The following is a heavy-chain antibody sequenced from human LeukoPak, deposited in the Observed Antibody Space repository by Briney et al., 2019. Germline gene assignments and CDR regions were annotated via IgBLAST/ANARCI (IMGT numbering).Heavy chain of an antibody. CDR3: ARVISLVVIDY. CDR1: GGSISSYY. D-gene: IGHD3-22*01. Sequence: SETLSLTCTVSGGSISSYYWSWIRQPPGKGLEWIGYIYYSGSTNYNPSLKSRVTTSVDTSKNQFSLKLSSVTAADTAVYYCARVISLVVIDYWGQGTLVTVSS. V-gene: IGHV4-59*01. CDR2: IYYSGST. J-gene: IGHJ4*02.